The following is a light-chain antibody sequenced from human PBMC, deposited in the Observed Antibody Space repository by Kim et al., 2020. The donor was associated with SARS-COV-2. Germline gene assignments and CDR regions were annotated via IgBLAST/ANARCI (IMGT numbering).Light chain of an antibody. Sequence: EIVLTQSPGTLSLSPGERVTLSCRASQSVSSSYLAWYQQKPGQAPRLLIYGASSRATGIPVRFSGSGSGTDFTLTISRLEPEDFAVYYCQQYGSSPYTFGQGTKLEI. CDR3: QQYGSSPYT. J-gene: IGKJ2*01. CDR1: QSVSSSY. V-gene: IGKV3-20*01. CDR2: GAS.